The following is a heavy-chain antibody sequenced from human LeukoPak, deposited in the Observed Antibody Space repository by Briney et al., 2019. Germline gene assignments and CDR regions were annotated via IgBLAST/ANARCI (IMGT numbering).Heavy chain of an antibody. CDR3: ARVGWYYYDSSGYSPGMDV. CDR2: IIPIFGTA. CDR1: GGTFISYD. D-gene: IGHD3-22*01. V-gene: IGHV1-69*13. J-gene: IGHJ6*02. Sequence: ASVKVSCKASGGTFISYDISWVRQAPGQGLEWMGGIIPIFGTANYAQKFQGRVTITADESTSTAYMELSSLRSEDTAVYYCARVGWYYYDSSGYSPGMDVWGQGTTVTVSS.